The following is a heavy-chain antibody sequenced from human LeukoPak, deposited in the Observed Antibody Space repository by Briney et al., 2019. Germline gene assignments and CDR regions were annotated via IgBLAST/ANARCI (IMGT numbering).Heavy chain of an antibody. CDR1: GYTFTSYG. V-gene: IGHV1-18*01. CDR3: ARVSHDSSGYHFDY. D-gene: IGHD3-22*01. CDR2: ISAYNGNT. J-gene: IGHJ4*02. Sequence: GASVKVSYKASGYTFTSYGISWVRQAPGQGLEWMGWISAYNGNTNYAQKLQGRVTMTTDTSTSTAYMELRSLRSDDTAVYYCARVSHDSSGYHFDYWGQGTLVTVSS.